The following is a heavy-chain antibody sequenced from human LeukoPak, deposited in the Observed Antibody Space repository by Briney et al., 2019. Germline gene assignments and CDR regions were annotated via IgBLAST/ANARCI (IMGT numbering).Heavy chain of an antibody. D-gene: IGHD6-19*01. Sequence: ASVKVSCKASGYTFTSYDINWVRQATGQGLEWMGWMNPNSGNTGYAQKFQGRVTMTRNTSISTAYTELSSLRSEDTAVYYCARGPRHSGWYGYWGQGTLVTVSS. J-gene: IGHJ4*02. CDR1: GYTFTSYD. CDR3: ARGPRHSGWYGY. V-gene: IGHV1-8*01. CDR2: MNPNSGNT.